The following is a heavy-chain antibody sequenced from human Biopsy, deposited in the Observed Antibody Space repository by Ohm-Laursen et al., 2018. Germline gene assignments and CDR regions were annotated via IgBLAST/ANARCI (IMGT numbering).Heavy chain of an antibody. CDR2: NIPILGTG. D-gene: IGHD3-9*01. V-gene: IGHV1-69*06. CDR1: GGTFSNYG. CDR3: ATKLTGYFHH. Sequence: SVKVSCKTPGGTFSNYGVNWVRQAPGQGLEWLGGNIPILGTGNYAQKFQDRVTVAADTSTSTATMELRSLRSDDTAVYYCATKLTGYFHHWGQGTLVIVPS. J-gene: IGHJ1*01.